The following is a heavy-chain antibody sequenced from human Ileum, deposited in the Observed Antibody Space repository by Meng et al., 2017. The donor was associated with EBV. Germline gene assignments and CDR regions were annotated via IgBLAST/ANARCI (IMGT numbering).Heavy chain of an antibody. CDR3: ATSRIAKFDR. V-gene: IGHV6-1*01. J-gene: IGHJ5*02. CDR1: GDSVSSDKTA. Sequence: QLQLKESGPGLVQPCPSLSRSCVISGDSVSSDKTAWNWIRQSPSRGLEWLGRTYRRSRWYYDYALSVKSRINISPDTSKNQVSLQLNSVTDEDTGIYYCATSRIAKFDRWGQGTLVTVSS. CDR2: TYRRSRWYY.